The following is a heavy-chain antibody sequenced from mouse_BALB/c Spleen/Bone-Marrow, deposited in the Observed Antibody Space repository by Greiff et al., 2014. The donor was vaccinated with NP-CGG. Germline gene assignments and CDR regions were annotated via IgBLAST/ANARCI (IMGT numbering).Heavy chain of an antibody. CDR3: AMSYYGRAMDY. CDR2: IAPGSGST. Sequence: DLVKPGASVKLSCKASGYTFTSYWINWIKQRPGQGLEWIGRIAPGSGSTYYDEMFKGKATLTVDTSSSTAYIQLSSLSSEGPAVYFCAMSYYGRAMDYWGQGTSVTVSS. V-gene: IGHV1S41*01. D-gene: IGHD1-1*01. CDR1: GYTFTSYW. J-gene: IGHJ4*01.